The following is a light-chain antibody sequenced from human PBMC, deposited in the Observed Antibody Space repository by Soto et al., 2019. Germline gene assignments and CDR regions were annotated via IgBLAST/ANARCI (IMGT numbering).Light chain of an antibody. CDR3: QQYNGWPIT. Sequence: EIVLTQSPGTLSLSPGERATLSCRASQSVSSSYLAWYQQKPGQAPRLLIYGASSRATGIPDRFSGSGSGTDFTLTISRLEPEDFAVYYCQQYNGWPITFGQGTRLEI. V-gene: IGKV3-20*01. CDR2: GAS. CDR1: QSVSSSY. J-gene: IGKJ5*01.